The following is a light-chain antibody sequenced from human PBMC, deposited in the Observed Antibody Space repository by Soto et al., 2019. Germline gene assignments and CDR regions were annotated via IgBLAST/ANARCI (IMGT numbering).Light chain of an antibody. V-gene: IGKV3-15*01. CDR1: QSVSSN. CDR2: GAS. Sequence: ERLITQSPATLSVSPGESGTLTCRASQSVSSNLAWYQQKPGKAPRLLIYGASTRATGIPARLSGSGSGTDFTLPIRRLDPEDFAVYYCQQYGSSQTFGQGTKVDIK. CDR3: QQYGSSQT. J-gene: IGKJ1*01.